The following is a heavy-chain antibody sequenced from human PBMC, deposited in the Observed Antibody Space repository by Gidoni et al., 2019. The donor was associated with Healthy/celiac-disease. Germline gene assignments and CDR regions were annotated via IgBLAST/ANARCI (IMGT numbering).Heavy chain of an antibody. D-gene: IGHD1-26*01. Sequence: EVQLLESGGGLVQPGGSLRLSCAASGFTFSSYAMSWVRQAPGKGLAWVSAISGSGGSTYYADSVKGRFTISRDNSKNTLYLQMNSLRAEDTAVYYCAKDSYSGSWRDYYYYGMDVWGQGTTVTVSS. CDR3: AKDSYSGSWRDYYYYGMDV. CDR1: GFTFSSYA. CDR2: ISGSGGST. J-gene: IGHJ6*02. V-gene: IGHV3-23*01.